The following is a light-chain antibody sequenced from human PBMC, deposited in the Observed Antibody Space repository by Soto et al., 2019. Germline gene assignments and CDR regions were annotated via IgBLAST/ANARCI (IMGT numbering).Light chain of an antibody. CDR3: TSYTSSGTYV. CDR2: EVI. CDR1: SSDVVNFNY. V-gene: IGLV2-14*01. J-gene: IGLJ1*01. Sequence: QSALTQPASVSGSPGQSITVSCTGTSSDVVNFNYVSWYQQHPGKAPKLMIYEVIHRPSGVSNRFSGSKSGSTASLTISGLQAEDVADYYCTSYTSSGTYVFGTGTKVTVL.